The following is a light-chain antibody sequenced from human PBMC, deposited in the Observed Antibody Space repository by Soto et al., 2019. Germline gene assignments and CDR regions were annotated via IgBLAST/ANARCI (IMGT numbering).Light chain of an antibody. CDR3: QQRSKWPVLT. CDR2: DSS. V-gene: IGKV3-11*01. J-gene: IGKJ4*01. CDR1: QSVAGY. Sequence: EIVLTQSPATLSLSPGERATLFCRASQSVAGYIAWYQQKPGQSPRLLIYDSSHRATGIPARFSGSGSGTDFTLTISSREPEDFAVYHYQQRSKWPVLTFGGGTRVEI.